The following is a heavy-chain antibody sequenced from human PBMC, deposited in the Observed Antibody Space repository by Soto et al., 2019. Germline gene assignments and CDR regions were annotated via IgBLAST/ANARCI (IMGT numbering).Heavy chain of an antibody. D-gene: IGHD5-18*01. V-gene: IGHV4-59*01. CDR2: IYYSGST. CDR3: ARVDTAMARKYYYYGMDV. Sequence: SETLSLTCTVSGGSISSYYWSWIRQPPGKGLEWIGYIYYSGSTNYNPSLKSRVTISVDTSKNQFSLKLSSVTAADTAVYYCARVDTAMARKYYYYGMDVWGQGTTVTVSS. CDR1: GGSISSYY. J-gene: IGHJ6*02.